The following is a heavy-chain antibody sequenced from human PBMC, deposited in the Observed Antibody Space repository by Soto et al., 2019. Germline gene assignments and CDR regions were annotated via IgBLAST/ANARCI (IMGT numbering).Heavy chain of an antibody. CDR1: GFTFDDFA. CDR3: GKDLSRGGLES. J-gene: IGHJ4*02. V-gene: IGHV3-9*01. Sequence: EAQLVESGGGLVQPGRSLRLSCAASGFTFDDFAMHWVRQAPGRGLEWVSGIFWVGGGTGYADSVKGRFTISRDRAKNSLSLQMNSLGIEDTAVYYCGKDLSRGGLESWGQGTRVTVSS. D-gene: IGHD3-16*01. CDR2: IFWVGGGT.